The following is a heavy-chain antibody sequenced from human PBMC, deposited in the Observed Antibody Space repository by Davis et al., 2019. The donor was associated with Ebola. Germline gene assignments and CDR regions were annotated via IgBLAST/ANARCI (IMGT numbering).Heavy chain of an antibody. D-gene: IGHD3-10*01. CDR3: ARRGKILLWFGELTDWFDP. Sequence: SETLSLTCTVSGGSISSYYWSWIRQPPGKGLEWIGDISHSGHTYYNPSLRSRLTISVDTSKNQFSLKLSSVTAADTAVYYCARRGKILLWFGELTDWFDPWGQGTLVTVSS. CDR1: GGSISSYY. V-gene: IGHV4-59*04. CDR2: ISHSGHT. J-gene: IGHJ5*02.